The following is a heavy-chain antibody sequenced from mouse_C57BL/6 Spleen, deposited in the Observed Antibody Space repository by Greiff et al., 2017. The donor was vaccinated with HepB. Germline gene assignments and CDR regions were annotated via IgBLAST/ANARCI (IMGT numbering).Heavy chain of an antibody. Sequence: VQLQQPGAELVMPGASVKLSCKASGYTFTSYWMHWVKQRPGQGLEWIGEIDPSDSYTNYNQKFKGKSTLTVDKSSSPAYMQLSSLTSEDSAVYYCARFEDYDGFDYWGQGTTLTVSS. D-gene: IGHD2-4*01. CDR1: GYTFTSYW. J-gene: IGHJ2*01. CDR2: IDPSDSYT. V-gene: IGHV1-69*01. CDR3: ARFEDYDGFDY.